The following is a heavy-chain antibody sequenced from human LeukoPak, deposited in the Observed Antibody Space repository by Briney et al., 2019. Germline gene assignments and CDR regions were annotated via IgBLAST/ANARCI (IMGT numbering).Heavy chain of an antibody. Sequence: KPSETLSLTCTVSGYSISSGYYWGWIRQPPGKGLEWTGSIDHSGSTYYNPSLKSRVTISVDTSKNQFSLKLSSVTAADTAVYYCARLYGSGSSLYFDYWGQGTLVTVSS. CDR1: GYSISSGYY. J-gene: IGHJ4*02. D-gene: IGHD3-10*01. V-gene: IGHV4-38-2*02. CDR2: IDHSGST. CDR3: ARLYGSGSSLYFDY.